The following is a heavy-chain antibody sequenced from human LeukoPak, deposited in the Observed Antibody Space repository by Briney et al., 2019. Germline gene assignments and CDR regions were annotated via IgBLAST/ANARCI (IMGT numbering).Heavy chain of an antibody. D-gene: IGHD2-15*01. J-gene: IGHJ4*02. CDR3: AKGGAYCSDGSCSTFDY. V-gene: IGHV3-23*01. Sequence: GGSLRLSCAASGFTFSSYAMSWVRQAPGKGLEWVSDISGSGGNTYYADSVKGRFTISRDNSKKTLYLQMNSLRAEDTAVYYCAKGGAYCSDGSCSTFDYWGQGTLITVSS. CDR2: ISGSGGNT. CDR1: GFTFSSYA.